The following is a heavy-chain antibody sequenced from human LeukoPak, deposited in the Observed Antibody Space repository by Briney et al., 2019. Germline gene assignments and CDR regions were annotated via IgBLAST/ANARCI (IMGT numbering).Heavy chain of an antibody. CDR1: GYTFTSYG. CDR2: ISAYNGNT. D-gene: IGHD2-2*01. V-gene: IGHV1-18*01. Sequence: GASVKVSCKASGYTFTSYGISWVRQAPGQGLEWMGWISAYNGNTNYAQKLQGRVTMTTDTSTSTAYMELRSLRSDDTAVYYCARVPYCSSTSCYRPFDYWGQGTLVTVSS. J-gene: IGHJ4*02. CDR3: ARVPYCSSTSCYRPFDY.